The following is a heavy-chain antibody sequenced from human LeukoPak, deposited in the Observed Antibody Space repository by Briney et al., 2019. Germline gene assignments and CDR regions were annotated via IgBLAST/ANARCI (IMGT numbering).Heavy chain of an antibody. D-gene: IGHD4-17*01. CDR1: GGSISSYY. J-gene: IGHJ5*02. CDR2: IYYSGST. Sequence: TSETLSLTCTVSGGSISSYYWSWIRQPPGKGLEWIGYIYYSGSTNYNPSLKSRVTISVDTSKNQFSLKLSSVTAADTAVYYCARATNYGDYGVWFDPWGQGTLVTVSS. V-gene: IGHV4-59*01. CDR3: ARATNYGDYGVWFDP.